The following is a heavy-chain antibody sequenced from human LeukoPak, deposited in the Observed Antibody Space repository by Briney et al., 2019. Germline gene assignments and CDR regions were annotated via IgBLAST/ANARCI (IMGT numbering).Heavy chain of an antibody. J-gene: IGHJ4*02. V-gene: IGHV4-59*01. Sequence: PSETLSLTCTVSGGSISTYYWSWIRQPPGKGLEWIGYIYYTGSTNYSPSLKSRVTISVDTSKNQFSLKLSSVTAADTAVYYCARADSSGYVSCDYWGQGTLVAVSS. D-gene: IGHD3-22*01. CDR1: GGSISTYY. CDR3: ARADSSGYVSCDY. CDR2: IYYTGST.